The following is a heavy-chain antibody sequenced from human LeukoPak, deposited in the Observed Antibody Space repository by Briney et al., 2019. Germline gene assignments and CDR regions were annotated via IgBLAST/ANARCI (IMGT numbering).Heavy chain of an antibody. J-gene: IGHJ5*01. Sequence: KLGESLKISCKGSGYSFTSYWISWVRQMPGKGLEWMGRIDPSDSYTNYSPSFQGHVTISADKSINTAYLQWSSLKASDTAMYYCARQEYCSGGSCYTWFDSWGQGTLVTVSS. CDR3: ARQEYCSGGSCYTWFDS. V-gene: IGHV5-10-1*01. CDR2: IDPSDSYT. D-gene: IGHD2-15*01. CDR1: GYSFTSYW.